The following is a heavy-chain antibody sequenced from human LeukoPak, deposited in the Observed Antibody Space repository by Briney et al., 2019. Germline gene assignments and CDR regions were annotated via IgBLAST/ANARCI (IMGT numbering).Heavy chain of an antibody. Sequence: ASVKVSCKASGYTFTSYDINWVRQATGRGLEWMGWMNPNSGNTGYAQKFQGRVTMTRNTSISTAYTELSSLRSEDTAVYYCARGIVVPAAMQSWFDPWGQGTLVTVSS. CDR1: GYTFTSYD. CDR3: ARGIVVPAAMQSWFDP. V-gene: IGHV1-8*01. D-gene: IGHD2-2*01. CDR2: MNPNSGNT. J-gene: IGHJ5*02.